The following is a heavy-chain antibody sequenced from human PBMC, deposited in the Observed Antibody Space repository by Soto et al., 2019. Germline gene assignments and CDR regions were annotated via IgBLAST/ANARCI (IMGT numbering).Heavy chain of an antibody. V-gene: IGHV4-34*01. CDR3: ARRWGIRPRIFDY. CDR1: GGSFSGYY. D-gene: IGHD3-16*01. J-gene: IGHJ4*02. CDR2: INHSGST. Sequence: QVQLQQWGAGLLKPSETLSLTCAVYGGSFSGYYWSWIRQPPGKGLEWIGEINHSGSTNYNPSLKSRVTISVDTSKNQFSLKLSSVTAADTAVYYCARRWGIRPRIFDYWGQGTLVTVSS.